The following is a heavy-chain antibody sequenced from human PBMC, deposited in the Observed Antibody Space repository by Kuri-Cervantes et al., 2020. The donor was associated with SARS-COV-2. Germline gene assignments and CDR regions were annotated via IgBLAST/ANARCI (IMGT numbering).Heavy chain of an antibody. V-gene: IGHV3-23*01. D-gene: IGHD5-24*01. CDR1: GFTLNSYV. J-gene: IGHJ4*02. CDR3: AKDGGGRWLQFPYDY. CDR2: ISASGGST. Sequence: GESLKISCAASGFTLNSYVMSWVRQAPGKGLEWVSAISASGGSTYYADSVKGRFTISRDNSKNTLYLQMNSLRAEDTAVYYCAKDGGGRWLQFPYDYWGQGTLVTVSS.